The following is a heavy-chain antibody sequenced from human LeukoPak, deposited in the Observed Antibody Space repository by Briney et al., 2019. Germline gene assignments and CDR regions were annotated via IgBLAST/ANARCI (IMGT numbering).Heavy chain of an antibody. D-gene: IGHD1-7*01. CDR3: ARYNWNSAPFDY. CDR1: GFYFGAYG. CDR2: VSGSGHGT. V-gene: IGHV3-23*01. Sequence: GGSLRLSCSASGFYFGAYGMSWVRQAPGKGLEWVATVSGSGHGTYYADSVRGRFTISRDSAKNTLYLEMNSLRAEDTAVYYCARYNWNSAPFDYWGQGTLVTVSS. J-gene: IGHJ4*02.